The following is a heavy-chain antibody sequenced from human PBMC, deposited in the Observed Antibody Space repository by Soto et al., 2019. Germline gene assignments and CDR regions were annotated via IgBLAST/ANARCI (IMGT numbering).Heavy chain of an antibody. CDR2: MSYSGDLT. D-gene: IGHD6-19*01. J-gene: IGHJ4*02. V-gene: IGHV3-23*01. CDR1: GFNFHNLA. Sequence: EVQLSESGGGLVHPGGSLRLSCAASGFNFHNLAMGWLRQAPGKGLEWVSVMSYSGDLTYYADSVKGRFTISRDNSKNTIYLHMDSLRADDTAVYYCAKDATRTSGWYYFDYWGQGALVTVS. CDR3: AKDATRTSGWYYFDY.